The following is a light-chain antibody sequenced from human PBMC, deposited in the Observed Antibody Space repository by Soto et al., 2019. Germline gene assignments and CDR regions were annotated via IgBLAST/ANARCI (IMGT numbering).Light chain of an antibody. Sequence: DIVMTQSPDSLAVSLGERATINCKSSQSLLYSSNNRNYLAWYQQKPGQPPKLLIYWASTRESGVPDRFSGSGSGTDFTLTISSLQAEDVAVYYCQQHYSSPYTFGQGTKLEIK. J-gene: IGKJ2*01. CDR3: QQHYSSPYT. CDR1: QSLLYSSNNRNY. CDR2: WAS. V-gene: IGKV4-1*01.